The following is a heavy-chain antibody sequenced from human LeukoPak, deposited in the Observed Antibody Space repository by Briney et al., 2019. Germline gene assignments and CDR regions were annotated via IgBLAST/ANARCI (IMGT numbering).Heavy chain of an antibody. J-gene: IGHJ4*02. CDR1: GGSISSGSYY. V-gene: IGHV4-61*02. CDR2: IYTSGST. Sequence: SETLSLTCTVSGGSISSGSYYWSWIRQPAGKGLEWIGRIYTSGSTNYNPSLKRRVTISVDTSKNQFSLKLSSVTAADTAVYYCARDPGLDCSGGSCYSVWGQGTLVTVSS. D-gene: IGHD2-15*01. CDR3: ARDPGLDCSGGSCYSV.